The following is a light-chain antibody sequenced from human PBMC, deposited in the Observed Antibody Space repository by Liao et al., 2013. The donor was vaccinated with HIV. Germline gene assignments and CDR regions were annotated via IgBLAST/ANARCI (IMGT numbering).Light chain of an antibody. J-gene: IGLJ3*02. V-gene: IGLV3-1*01. CDR1: ELGYRY. CDR3: QAWDSTTEV. Sequence: SDELTQPSSVSVSPGQTASITCSGDELGYRYASWYQQRPGQSPVLVIYQDTKRPSGIPERFSGSNSGNTATLTISGTQAMDEADYYCQAWDSTTEVFGGGTKLTVL. CDR2: QDT.